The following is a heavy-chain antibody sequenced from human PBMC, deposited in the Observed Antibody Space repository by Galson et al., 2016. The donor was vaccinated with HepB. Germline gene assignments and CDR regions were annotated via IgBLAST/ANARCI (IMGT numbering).Heavy chain of an antibody. J-gene: IGHJ6*02. D-gene: IGHD2-8*01. CDR1: GFTFSSYW. CDR3: ARGMRLIVYEIDF. Sequence: SLRLSCAASGFTFSSYWMHWVRQAPGKGLVWVSRLNSDGSETNYADSVKGRFIISRDNANNTVYLHLNSLRAEDTALYYCARGMRLIVYEIDFWGQGTTVTVSS. V-gene: IGHV3-74*01. CDR2: LNSDGSET.